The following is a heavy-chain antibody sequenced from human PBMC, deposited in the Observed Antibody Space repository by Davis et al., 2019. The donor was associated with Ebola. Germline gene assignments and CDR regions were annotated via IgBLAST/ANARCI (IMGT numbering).Heavy chain of an antibody. CDR3: TRRDCSSTSCSVN. CDR1: GLTFSGSA. J-gene: IGHJ4*02. V-gene: IGHV3-73*01. D-gene: IGHD2-2*01. Sequence: GGSLRLSCAASGLTFSGSAMHWVRQASGKGLEWVGRIRSKANSYATAYAASVKGRFTISRDDSKNTAYLQMNSLKTEDTAVYYCTRRDCSSTSCSVNWGQGTLVTVSS. CDR2: IRSKANSYAT.